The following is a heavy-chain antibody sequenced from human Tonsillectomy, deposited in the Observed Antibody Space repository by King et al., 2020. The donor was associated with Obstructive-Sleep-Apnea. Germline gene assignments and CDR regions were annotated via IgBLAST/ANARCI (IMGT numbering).Heavy chain of an antibody. CDR3: ARGVVVADRDYFYYYGMDV. CDR2: IYYSGSI. J-gene: IGHJ6*02. Sequence: QLQESGPGLVKSSETLSLTCTVSGGSISSRTYYWGWIRQPPGQGLEWIGGIYYSGSIYYNPSLKSRVTISVDTSKNHFSLNLNSVTAADTAVYYCARGVVVADRDYFYYYGMDVWGQGTTVTVSS. D-gene: IGHD2-15*01. CDR1: GGSISSRTYY. V-gene: IGHV4-39*07.